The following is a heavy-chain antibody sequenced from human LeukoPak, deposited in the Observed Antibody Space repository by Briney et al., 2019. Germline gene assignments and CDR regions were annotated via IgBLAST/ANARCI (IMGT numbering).Heavy chain of an antibody. Sequence: GGSLRLSCVTSGITFSNYYMHWVRQAPGKGLEWVSSISSSSSYIYYADSVKGRFTISRDNAKNSLYLQMNSLRAEDTAVYYCARAPLTNEDYWGQGTLVTVSS. D-gene: IGHD2-8*01. J-gene: IGHJ4*02. CDR1: GITFSNYY. V-gene: IGHV3-21*01. CDR3: ARAPLTNEDY. CDR2: ISSSSSYI.